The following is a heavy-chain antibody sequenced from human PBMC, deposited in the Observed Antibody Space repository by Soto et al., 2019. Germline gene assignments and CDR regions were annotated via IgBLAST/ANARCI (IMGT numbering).Heavy chain of an antibody. D-gene: IGHD6-13*01. CDR2: ISSSSSTI. CDR1: GFTFSSYS. J-gene: IGHJ4*02. V-gene: IGHV3-48*02. Sequence: EVQLVESGGGLVQPGGSLRLSCAASGFTFSSYSMNWVRQAPGKGLEWVSYISSSSSTIYYADSVKGRFTISRDNAKNSLSLQMNSRRDEDTAVYYCARSSRLKIAAAGYPYFDYCGQGTLVTVSS. CDR3: ARSSRLKIAAAGYPYFDY.